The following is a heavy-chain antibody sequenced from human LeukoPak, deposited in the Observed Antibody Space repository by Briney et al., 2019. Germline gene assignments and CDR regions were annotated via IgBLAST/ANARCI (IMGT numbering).Heavy chain of an antibody. CDR3: TRVLLGYLCSGSSCFYFDS. CDR1: GFAFGDYA. CDR2: IRSKAYGGTT. Sequence: GRSLRLSCTASGFAFGDYAMSWFRQAPGKGLEWVGFIRSKAYGGTTEYAASVKGRFSISRDDSKSIAYLQMNSLKTEDTAVYYCTRVLLGYLCSGSSCFYFDSWGQGTLVTVSS. D-gene: IGHD2-2*01. V-gene: IGHV3-49*03. J-gene: IGHJ4*02.